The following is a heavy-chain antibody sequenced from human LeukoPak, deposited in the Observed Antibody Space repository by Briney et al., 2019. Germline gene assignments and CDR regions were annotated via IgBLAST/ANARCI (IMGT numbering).Heavy chain of an antibody. CDR1: GYTFTSYG. Sequence: ASVKVSCKASGYTFTSYGISWVRQAPGQGLEWMGWISAYNGNTNYAQKLQGRVTMTTDTSTSTAYMELRSLRSDDTAVYYCARDGYSYGSMYYYYYMDVWGKGTTVTVSS. D-gene: IGHD5-18*01. J-gene: IGHJ6*03. CDR2: ISAYNGNT. V-gene: IGHV1-18*01. CDR3: ARDGYSYGSMYYYYYMDV.